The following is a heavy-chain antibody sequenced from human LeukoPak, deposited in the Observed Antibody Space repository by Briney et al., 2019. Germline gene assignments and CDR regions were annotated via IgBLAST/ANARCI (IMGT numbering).Heavy chain of an antibody. V-gene: IGHV1-69*04. CDR2: IIPILGIA. CDR1: GGTFSSYA. J-gene: IGHJ5*02. D-gene: IGHD3-16*02. Sequence: SVKVSCKASGGTFSSYAISWVRQAPGQGLEWMGRIIPILGIANYARKFQGRVTITADKSTSTAYMELSSLRSEDTAVYYCARGPVSLTNWFDPWGQGTLVTVSS. CDR3: ARGPVSLTNWFDP.